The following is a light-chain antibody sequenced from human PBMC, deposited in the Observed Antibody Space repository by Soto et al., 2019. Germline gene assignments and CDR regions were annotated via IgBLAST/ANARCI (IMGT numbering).Light chain of an antibody. CDR3: SSYTSSSTLEI. J-gene: IGLJ1*01. CDR1: SSDVGGYNY. CDR2: DVS. V-gene: IGLV2-14*01. Sequence: QSVLPQPASVSGSPGQSITISCTGTSSDVGGYNYVSWYQQHPGKAPKLMIYDVSNRPSGVSNRFSGSKSGNTASLTISGLQAEDEADYYCSSYTSSSTLEIFGIGTKVTVL.